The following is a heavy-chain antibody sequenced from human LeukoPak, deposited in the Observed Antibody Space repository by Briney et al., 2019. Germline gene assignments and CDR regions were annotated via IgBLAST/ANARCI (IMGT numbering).Heavy chain of an antibody. CDR1: RLTFSSYW. CDR3: ARSTYGAFDI. CDR2: IKQDGSEK. Sequence: GGSLRLSCAASRLTFSSYWMGWGCQGPGKGLEWVGEIKQDGSEKYFADSVKGRFTISRDNAKNSLYLQMNSLRPEDTAVYYCARSTYGAFDIWGQGTMVAVSS. J-gene: IGHJ3*02. V-gene: IGHV3-7*05. D-gene: IGHD4-17*01.